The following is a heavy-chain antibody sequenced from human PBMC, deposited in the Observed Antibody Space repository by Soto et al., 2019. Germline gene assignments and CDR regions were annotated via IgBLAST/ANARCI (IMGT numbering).Heavy chain of an antibody. V-gene: IGHV1-8*01. D-gene: IGHD4-4*01. CDR2: MNPNSGNT. CDR1: GYTFTSYD. J-gene: IGHJ5*02. CDR3: ARGSKYVAYSRWFDP. Sequence: QVQLVQSGAEVKKPGASVKVSCKASGYTFTSYDINWVRQATGQGLEYLGWMNPNSGNTAYVQKFQGRVSMTWDTAITTAYMELSSLRSEDTAVYFCARGSKYVAYSRWFDPWCQRTLVTVAS.